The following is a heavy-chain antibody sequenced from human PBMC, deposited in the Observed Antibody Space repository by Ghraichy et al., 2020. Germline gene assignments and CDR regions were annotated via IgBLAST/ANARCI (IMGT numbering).Heavy chain of an antibody. V-gene: IGHV3-23*01. D-gene: IGHD2-21*02. CDR1: GLTFDDFA. J-gene: IGHJ4*02. Sequence: GGSLRLTCAVSGLTFDDFAMSWVRQTPGKGPQWVSTISGRYSNTHYAEYVKGRFTISRDNSRNTVSLHMSSLRGDDTALYYCATDVTDVAGGAFFEYWGRGIPVTVSS. CDR2: ISGRYSNT. CDR3: ATDVTDVAGGAFFEY.